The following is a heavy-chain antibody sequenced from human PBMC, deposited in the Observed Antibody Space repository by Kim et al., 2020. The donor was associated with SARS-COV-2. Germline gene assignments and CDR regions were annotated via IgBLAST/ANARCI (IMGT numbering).Heavy chain of an antibody. V-gene: IGHV4-34*01. CDR3: AGDRAVVVPSPIPGIWQHFAYFIMDV. CDR2: INHSGRI. CDR1: GWSFSGYH. J-gene: IGHJ6*02. Sequence: SETLSLTCAVYGWSFSGYHWSWIRQPPGKGLEWIGEINHSGRINYNPSLKSRVTISIDTSKNQFSLKLTSVTAAATGFFFCAGDRAVVVPSPIPGIWQHFAYFIMDVWGHGPTLPVSS. D-gene: IGHD2-2*02.